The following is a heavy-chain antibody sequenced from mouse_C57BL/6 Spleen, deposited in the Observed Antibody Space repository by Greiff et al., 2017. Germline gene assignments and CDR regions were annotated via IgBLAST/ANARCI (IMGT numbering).Heavy chain of an antibody. Sequence: VQLQQPGAELVKPGASVKLSCKASGYTFTSYWMQWVKQRPGQGLEWIGEIDPSDSYTNYNQKFKGKATLTVDKSSSTAYMQLSSLTSEDSAVYYCARPDPLNYDGSSRGYAMDDWGQGTSVTVSS. V-gene: IGHV1-50*01. CDR1: GYTFTSYW. D-gene: IGHD1-1*01. CDR3: ARPDPLNYDGSSRGYAMDD. CDR2: IDPSDSYT. J-gene: IGHJ4*01.